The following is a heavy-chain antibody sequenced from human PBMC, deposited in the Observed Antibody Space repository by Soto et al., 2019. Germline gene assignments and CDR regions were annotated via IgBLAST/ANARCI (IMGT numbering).Heavy chain of an antibody. J-gene: IGHJ6*02. CDR2: IYPGDSDT. D-gene: IGHD5-12*01. Sequence: GESLKISCKGSGYSFTSYWIGWVRQMPGKGLEWMGIIYPGDSDTRYSPSFQGQVTISADKSISTAYLQWSSLKASDTAMYYCARLVAMITEVYYYYGMDVWGQGTTVTVSS. CDR3: ARLVAMITEVYYYYGMDV. CDR1: GYSFTSYW. V-gene: IGHV5-51*01.